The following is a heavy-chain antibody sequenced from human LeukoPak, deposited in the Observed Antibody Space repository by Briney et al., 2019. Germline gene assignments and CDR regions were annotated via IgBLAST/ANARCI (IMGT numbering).Heavy chain of an antibody. J-gene: IGHJ4*02. V-gene: IGHV3-23*01. CDR2: ISGSGGST. CDR1: GFTFSSYA. Sequence: PGGSLRLSCAASGFTFSSYAMSWVRQAPGKGLEWVSAISGSGGSTYYADSVKGRFTISRDNSKNTLYLQMNSLRAEDTAVYYCAKDMGLRYFDWLPFDYWGQGTLVTVSS. CDR3: AKDMGLRYFDWLPFDY. D-gene: IGHD3-9*01.